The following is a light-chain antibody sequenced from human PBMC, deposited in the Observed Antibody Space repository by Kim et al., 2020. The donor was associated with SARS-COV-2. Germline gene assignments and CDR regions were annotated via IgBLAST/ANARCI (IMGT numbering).Light chain of an antibody. Sequence: EIVLTQSPATLSLSPGERATLSCGASQSVSSSYLAWYQQKPGLAPRLLIYDASSRATGIPDRFSVSGSGTDFTLTISRLEPEDFAVYYCQQYVSSPWTFGQGTKVDIK. CDR1: QSVSSSY. V-gene: IGKV3D-20*01. J-gene: IGKJ1*01. CDR2: DAS. CDR3: QQYVSSPWT.